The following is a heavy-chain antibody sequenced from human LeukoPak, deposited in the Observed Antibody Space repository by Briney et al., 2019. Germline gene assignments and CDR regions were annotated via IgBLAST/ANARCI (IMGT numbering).Heavy chain of an antibody. V-gene: IGHV1-69*05. CDR1: GGTFSSYA. Sequence: ASVKVSCKASGGTFSSYAISWVRQAPGQGLEWMGGIIPIFGTAIYAQKFQGRVTITTDESTSTAYMELSSLRSEDTAMYYCARGLGGSGWPEHSFDYWGQGTLVTVSS. J-gene: IGHJ4*02. CDR3: ARGLGGSGWPEHSFDY. CDR2: IIPIFGTA. D-gene: IGHD6-19*01.